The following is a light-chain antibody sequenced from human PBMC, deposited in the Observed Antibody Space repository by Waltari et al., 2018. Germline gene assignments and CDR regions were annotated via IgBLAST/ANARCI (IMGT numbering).Light chain of an antibody. CDR3: AAWDDSLNGSIYV. J-gene: IGLJ1*01. CDR2: SNN. Sequence: QSVLTQPPSASGPPGQRVTISCSGSSSNIGSNTVNWYQQLPGTAPKLLTYSNNQRPSGVPDRFSGSKSGTSASLAISGLQPEDEADYYCAAWDDSLNGSIYVFGTGTRVTVL. V-gene: IGLV1-44*01. CDR1: SSNIGSNT.